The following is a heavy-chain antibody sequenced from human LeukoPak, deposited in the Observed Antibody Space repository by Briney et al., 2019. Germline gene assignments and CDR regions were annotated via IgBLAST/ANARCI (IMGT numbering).Heavy chain of an antibody. CDR2: ISGSGGST. D-gene: IGHD3-9*01. CDR1: GFTFSSYA. CDR3: AKAYYDILTGYYAPDAFDI. V-gene: IGHV3-23*01. J-gene: IGHJ3*02. Sequence: GASLRLSCAASGFTFSSYAMSWVRQAPGKGLEWVSAISGSGGSTYYADSVKGRFTISRDNSKNTLYPQMNSLRAEDTAVYYCAKAYYDILTGYYAPDAFDIWGQGTMVTVSS.